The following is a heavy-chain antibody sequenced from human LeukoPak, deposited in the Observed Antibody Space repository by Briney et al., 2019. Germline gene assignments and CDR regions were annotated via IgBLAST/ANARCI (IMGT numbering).Heavy chain of an antibody. Sequence: ASVKVSCKASGYTFTSYYMHWVRQAPGQGLEWMGIINPSGGSTSYAQKFQGRVTMTRDTSTSTVYMELSSLRAEDTAVYYCAKDLMPRRRESWNRMAAAGPQPPDYWGQGTLVTVSS. CDR1: GYTFTSYY. J-gene: IGHJ4*02. D-gene: IGHD6-13*01. CDR2: INPSGGST. CDR3: AKDLMPRRRESWNRMAAAGPQPPDY. V-gene: IGHV1-46*01.